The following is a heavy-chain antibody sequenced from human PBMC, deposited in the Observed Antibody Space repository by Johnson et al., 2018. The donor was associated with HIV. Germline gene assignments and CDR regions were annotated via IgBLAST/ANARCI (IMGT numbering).Heavy chain of an antibody. CDR2: FSGSGGST. CDR3: ARDDRPDGFDI. Sequence: VQLVESGGGLVKPGGSLRLSCAAYGFIFNDAWMNWVRQAPGKGLEWVSAFSGSGGSTYYADSVQGRFTFSSDNSKNTVYLQMNGLRAEDTAIYFCARDDRPDGFDIWGQGTMVTVSS. V-gene: IGHV3-23*04. J-gene: IGHJ3*02. CDR1: GFIFNDAW.